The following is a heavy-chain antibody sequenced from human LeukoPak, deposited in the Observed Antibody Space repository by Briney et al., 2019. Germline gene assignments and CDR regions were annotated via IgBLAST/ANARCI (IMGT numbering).Heavy chain of an antibody. D-gene: IGHD5-18*01. J-gene: IGHJ4*02. V-gene: IGHV3-11*01. CDR3: ARGIYSSGSRSFDY. CDR2: ISGSTATI. Sequence: GGSLRLSCAASGFTFSVYHMSWIRQAPGGGLEWVSYISGSTATIYYADSVKGRLTISRDNAKNSLFLQMNSLRAEDTAVYYCARGIYSSGSRSFDYWGQGTLVTVSS. CDR1: GFTFSVYH.